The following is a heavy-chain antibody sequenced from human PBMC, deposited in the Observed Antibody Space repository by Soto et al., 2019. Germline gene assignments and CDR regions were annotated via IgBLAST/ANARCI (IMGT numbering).Heavy chain of an antibody. CDR3: ARRASSTRYYMDV. CDR2: IYPGDSDT. Sequence: PGESLKVSCKGSGYSFTSYWIGWVRQMPGKGLEWMGIIYPGDSDTRYSPSFQGQVTISADKSISTAYLQWSSLKASDTAMYYCARRASSTRYYMDVWGKGTTVTVSS. CDR1: GYSFTSYW. V-gene: IGHV5-51*01. D-gene: IGHD5-12*01. J-gene: IGHJ6*03.